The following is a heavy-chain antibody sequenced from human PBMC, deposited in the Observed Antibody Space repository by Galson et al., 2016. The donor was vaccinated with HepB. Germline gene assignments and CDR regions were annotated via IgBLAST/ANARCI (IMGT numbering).Heavy chain of an antibody. CDR1: GFTFTNYW. Sequence: SLRLSCAASGFTFTNYWMSWVRQAPRKGLEWVSYIGTSGSTIYYIDSVKGRFTISRDNAKNSLYLQMNSLRAEDTAVYYCARVVYYYYGLDVWGQGTTVTVSS. CDR2: IGTSGSTI. CDR3: ARVVYYYYGLDV. J-gene: IGHJ6*02. V-gene: IGHV3-11*01.